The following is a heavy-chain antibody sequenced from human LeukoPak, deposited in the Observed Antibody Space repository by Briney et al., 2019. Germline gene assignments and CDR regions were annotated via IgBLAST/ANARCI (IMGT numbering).Heavy chain of an antibody. CDR2: IYTSGST. J-gene: IGHJ4*02. CDR1: GDSISSYY. D-gene: IGHD6-13*01. Sequence: SETLSLTCTVSGDSISSYYWSWIRQPAGKGLEWIGRIYTSGSTNYNPSLKSRLTMSVDTSKNQFSLKLSYVTGADTAVYYCARDVVAAAGTWDYWGQGTLVTVSS. V-gene: IGHV4-4*07. CDR3: ARDVVAAAGTWDY.